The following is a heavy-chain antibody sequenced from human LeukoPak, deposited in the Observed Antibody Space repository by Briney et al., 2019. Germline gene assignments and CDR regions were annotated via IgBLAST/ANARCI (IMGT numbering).Heavy chain of an antibody. CDR2: ISGGTT. V-gene: IGHV3-49*03. CDR1: GFTFGDYL. D-gene: IGHD6-19*01. J-gene: IGHJ4*02. CDR3: SRGSGWLSVY. Sequence: GGSLRLSCTASGFTFGDYLMSWFRQAPGKGLEWIGFISGGTTEYAASVKGRFTITRDDSTSIAYLQMNSLTTEDTAVYYCSRGSGWLSVYWGQGALVTVSS.